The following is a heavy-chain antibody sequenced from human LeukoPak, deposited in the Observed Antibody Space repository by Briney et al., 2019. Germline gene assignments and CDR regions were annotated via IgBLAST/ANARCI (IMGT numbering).Heavy chain of an antibody. J-gene: IGHJ4*02. CDR1: GFTFSSYS. CDR2: ISSSSSYI. D-gene: IGHD3-3*01. Sequence: GGSLRLSCAASGFTFSSYSMNWVRQAPGKGLEWVSSISSSSSYIYYADSVKGRFTISRDNAKNSLYLQMNSLRAEDTAVYYCAREKGSMYYDFWSGYYGALDYWGQGTLVTVSS. CDR3: AREKGSMYYDFWSGYYGALDY. V-gene: IGHV3-21*01.